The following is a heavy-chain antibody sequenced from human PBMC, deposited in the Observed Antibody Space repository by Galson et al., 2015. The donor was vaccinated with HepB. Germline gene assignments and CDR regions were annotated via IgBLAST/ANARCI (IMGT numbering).Heavy chain of an antibody. J-gene: IGHJ4*02. V-gene: IGHV3-30-3*01. CDR3: ARDPGYSRPGAY. CDR1: GFTFSSYA. CDR2: ISYDGSNK. D-gene: IGHD6-13*01. Sequence: SLRLSCAASGFTFSSYAMHWVRQAPGKGLEWVAVISYDGSNKYYADSVKGRFTISRDNSKNTLYLQMNSLRAEDTAVYYCARDPGYSRPGAYWGQGTLVTVSS.